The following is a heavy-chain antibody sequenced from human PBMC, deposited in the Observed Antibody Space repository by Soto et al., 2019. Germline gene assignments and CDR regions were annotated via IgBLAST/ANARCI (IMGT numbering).Heavy chain of an antibody. V-gene: IGHV5-51*01. D-gene: IGHD6-25*01. CDR1: GYSFTSYW. Sequence: GESLKISCKTSGYSFTSYWVAWVRQMPGKGLEWMGIIYPGNSDTRYSPSFQGQVTISADKSISTTFLQWSSLKASDTAIYYCARQYVSAANIPLLSYHSWGQGTLVTVSS. CDR2: IYPGNSDT. CDR3: ARQYVSAANIPLLSYHS. J-gene: IGHJ4*02.